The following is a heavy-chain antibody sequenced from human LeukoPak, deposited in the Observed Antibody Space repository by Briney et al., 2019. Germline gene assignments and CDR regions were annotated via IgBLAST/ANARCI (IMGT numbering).Heavy chain of an antibody. Sequence: PSETLSLTCTVSGGSISSYYWSWIRQPPGKGLEWIGDIYYSGSNNYNPYLKKRATITVDTYKNQFSLKLRTVTTADKTAYYCGRDYYDSSGYYNGGQWGQGTLVTVYS. V-gene: IGHV4-59*12. D-gene: IGHD3-22*01. CDR3: GRDYYDSSGYYNGGQ. CDR1: GGSISSYY. J-gene: IGHJ1*01. CDR2: IYYSGSN.